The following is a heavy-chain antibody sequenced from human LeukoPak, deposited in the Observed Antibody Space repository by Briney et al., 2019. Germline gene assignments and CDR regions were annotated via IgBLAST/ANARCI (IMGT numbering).Heavy chain of an antibody. Sequence: SETLSLTCTVSGGSIRSSYYYWGWVRQPPGKGLEWIGSIYDSGTTYYNPSLQSRVTMSVDTSKNQFSLKLSSVTAVDTAVYYCARKENVYYYLDYWGQGTLVTVSS. CDR1: GGSIRSSYYY. CDR3: ARKENVYYYLDY. V-gene: IGHV4-39*07. J-gene: IGHJ4*02. D-gene: IGHD3-10*01. CDR2: IYDSGTT.